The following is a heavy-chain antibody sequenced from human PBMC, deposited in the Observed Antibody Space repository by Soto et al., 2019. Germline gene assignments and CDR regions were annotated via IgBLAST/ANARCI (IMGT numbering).Heavy chain of an antibody. Sequence: SVKVSCKASGGTFSTYTISWVRQAPGQGLEWMGRIIPTVDIANYAHKFQGRVTITADKSTTTAYMELSSLRSEDTALYYCARDRGYCSTPTCFKPIDYWGQGTLVTVSS. CDR2: IIPTVDIA. J-gene: IGHJ4*02. CDR1: GGTFSTYT. CDR3: ARDRGYCSTPTCFKPIDY. V-gene: IGHV1-69*04. D-gene: IGHD2-2*01.